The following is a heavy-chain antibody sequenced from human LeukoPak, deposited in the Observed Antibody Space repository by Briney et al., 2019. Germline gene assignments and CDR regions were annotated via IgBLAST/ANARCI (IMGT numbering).Heavy chain of an antibody. V-gene: IGHV4-30-4*01. CDR2: IYCSGST. D-gene: IGHD3-16*02. CDR3: ARAVGHDYVWGSYRVYFDY. CDR1: GGSISSGGYY. J-gene: IGHJ4*02. Sequence: PSQTLSLTCTVSGGSISSGGYYWGWIRQPPGKGLEWVGYIYCSGSTYYNPSLKSRVTISVDTSKNQFSLKLSSVTAADTAVYYCARAVGHDYVWGSYRVYFDYWGQGTLVTVSS.